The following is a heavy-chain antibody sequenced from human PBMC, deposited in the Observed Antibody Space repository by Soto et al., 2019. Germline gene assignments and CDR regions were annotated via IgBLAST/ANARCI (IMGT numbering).Heavy chain of an antibody. Sequence: PGESLKISFQSSGYSFTNYWINWVRQVPGKGLEWMGRIDHSDSYTTFSPSFRGHVTISAAKSITTVFLQWSSLRASDTAMYYCARQIYDSDSGPNFQYYFDSWGQGTLVTVSS. J-gene: IGHJ4*02. CDR1: GYSFTNYW. CDR2: IDHSDSYT. CDR3: ARQIYDSDSGPNFQYYFDS. V-gene: IGHV5-10-1*01. D-gene: IGHD3-22*01.